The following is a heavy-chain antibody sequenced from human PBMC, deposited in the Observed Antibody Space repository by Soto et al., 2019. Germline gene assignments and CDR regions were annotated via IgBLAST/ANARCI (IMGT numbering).Heavy chain of an antibody. CDR2: IYYSGST. J-gene: IGHJ5*02. D-gene: IGHD3-10*01. CDR1: GCSISSGTYY. Sequence: SETLSLTCTFSGCSISSGTYYWGWFRQPPGKGLEWIGSIYYSGSTYYNPSLKSRVTISVDTSKNQFSLKLSSVTAADTAIYYCARHLTMVRGLDPWFDPWGQGILVTVSS. CDR3: ARHLTMVRGLDPWFDP. V-gene: IGHV4-39*01.